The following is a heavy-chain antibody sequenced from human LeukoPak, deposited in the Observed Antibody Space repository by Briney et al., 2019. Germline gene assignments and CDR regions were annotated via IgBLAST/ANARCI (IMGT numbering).Heavy chain of an antibody. CDR1: GYTFTSYG. V-gene: IGHV1-18*01. J-gene: IGHJ4*02. D-gene: IGHD6-13*01. CDR3: ARDHGGYSSSWYGDY. Sequence: ASVKVSCKASGYTFTSYGISWVRQAPGQGLEWMGWISAYNGNTNYAQKLQGRVTMTTDTSTSTAYMELRSLRSDDTAVYYCARDHGGYSSSWYGDYWGQGTLVTVSS. CDR2: ISAYNGNT.